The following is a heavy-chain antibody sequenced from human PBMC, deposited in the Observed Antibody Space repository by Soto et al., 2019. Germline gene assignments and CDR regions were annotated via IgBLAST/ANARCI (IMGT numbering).Heavy chain of an antibody. CDR3: ARVGGTTFSLGMDV. V-gene: IGHV3-23*01. J-gene: IGHJ6*02. Sequence: GGSLRLSCAASGFAFSSYAMSWVRQAPGKGLEWVSAISGSGGSTYYADSVKGRFTISRDNSKNTLYLQMNSLSAEDTAVYCCARVGGTTFSLGMDVWGQGTTVTVSS. CDR1: GFAFSSYA. D-gene: IGHD1-26*01. CDR2: ISGSGGST.